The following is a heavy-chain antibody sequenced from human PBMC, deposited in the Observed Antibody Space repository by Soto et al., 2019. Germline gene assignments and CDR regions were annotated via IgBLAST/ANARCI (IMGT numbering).Heavy chain of an antibody. J-gene: IGHJ4*02. D-gene: IGHD2-2*01. V-gene: IGHV3-23*01. CDR2: ISEGGGST. CDR3: ARALCGGTSCHGGNFDY. CDR1: GFTFSNNA. Sequence: EVQLLESGGGLVQPGGSLRLSCAASGFTFSNNAMSLVRQAPGKGLELVSAISEGGGSTYYADSVKGRLTISRDNSKNTLYLQMNSLRAEYTALYYCARALCGGTSCHGGNFDYWGQGTLVTVSS.